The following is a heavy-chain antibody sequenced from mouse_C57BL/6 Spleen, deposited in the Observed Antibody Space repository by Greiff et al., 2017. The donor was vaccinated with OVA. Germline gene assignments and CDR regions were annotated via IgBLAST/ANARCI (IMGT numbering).Heavy chain of an antibody. Sequence: EVQLQQSGAELVKPGASVKLSCTASGFNIKDYYMHWVKQRTEQGLEWIGRIDPEDGETKYAPKLQGKATITADTSSNTAYLQLSSLTSEDTAVYYCCSNYYDYEEAWFAYWGQGTLVTVSA. J-gene: IGHJ3*01. D-gene: IGHD2-4*01. CDR3: CSNYYDYEEAWFAY. V-gene: IGHV14-2*01. CDR2: IDPEDGET. CDR1: GFNIKDYY.